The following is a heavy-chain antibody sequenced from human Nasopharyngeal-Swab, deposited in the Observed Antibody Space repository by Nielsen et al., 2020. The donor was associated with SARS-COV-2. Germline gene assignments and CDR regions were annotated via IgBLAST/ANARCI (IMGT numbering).Heavy chain of an antibody. J-gene: IGHJ6*02. CDR2: ISSSGSYI. CDR1: GFTYSTYA. D-gene: IGHD2-8*01. Sequence: GESLKISCVASGFTYSTYAMNWVRQAPGKGLEWVSFISSSGSYIYYADSVKGRFTISRDNAKDSLYLQMNSLRVEDTAVYYCARVQQIYAISLNYYGMDVWGQGTTVTVSS. CDR3: ARVQQIYAISLNYYGMDV. V-gene: IGHV3-21*04.